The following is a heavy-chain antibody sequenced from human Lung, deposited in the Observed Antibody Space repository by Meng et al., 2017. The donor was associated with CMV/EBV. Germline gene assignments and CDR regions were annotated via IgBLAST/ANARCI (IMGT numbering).Heavy chain of an antibody. Sequence: FSSYSINWVRQAPGKGLEWVSSISASSSYIFYSDSVKGRFTISRDNAKNSLYLQMNNLRPEDTAVYYCARVGYCTTTNCYGDYFDYWGQGTLVTVPQ. D-gene: IGHD2-2*03. J-gene: IGHJ4*02. CDR1: FSSYS. CDR2: ISASSSYI. CDR3: ARVGYCTTTNCYGDYFDY. V-gene: IGHV3-21*01.